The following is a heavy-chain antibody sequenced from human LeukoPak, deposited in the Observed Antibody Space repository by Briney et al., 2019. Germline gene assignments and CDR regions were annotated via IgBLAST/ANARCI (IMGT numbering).Heavy chain of an antibody. CDR3: ARDRYYYDSSARYFDY. CDR2: VDYSGST. D-gene: IGHD3-22*01. J-gene: IGHJ4*02. V-gene: IGHV4-59*01. Sequence: SETLSLTCTVSGGSISSYYWSWVRQPPGEALEWIGYVDYSGSTNYNPSLKSRVTISVDTSKNQFSLNLSSVTAADTAVYYCARDRYYYDSSARYFDYWGQGTLVTVSS. CDR1: GGSISSYY.